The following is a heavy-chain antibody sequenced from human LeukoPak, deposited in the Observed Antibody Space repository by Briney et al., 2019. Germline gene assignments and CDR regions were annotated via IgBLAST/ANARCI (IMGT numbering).Heavy chain of an antibody. Sequence: ASVKVSCKASGGTFSSNVISWVRQAPGQGLEWMGWISAYNGNTNYAQKLQGRVTMTTDTSTSTAYMELRSLRSDDTAVYYCARDRRSRGNLDYWGQGTLVTASS. J-gene: IGHJ4*02. CDR1: GGTFSSNV. V-gene: IGHV1-18*01. CDR2: ISAYNGNT. CDR3: ARDRRSRGNLDY. D-gene: IGHD1-26*01.